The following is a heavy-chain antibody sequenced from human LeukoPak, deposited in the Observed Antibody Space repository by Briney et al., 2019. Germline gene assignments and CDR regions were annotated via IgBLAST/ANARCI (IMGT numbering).Heavy chain of an antibody. CDR1: GFTVSSNY. CDR2: IYSGGST. D-gene: IGHD6-13*01. Sequence: GGSLRLSCAASGFTVSSNYMSWVRQAPGKRLEWVSVIYSGGSTYYADSVKGRFTISRDNSKNTLYLQMNSLRAEDTAVYYCARVDLQQPQLRHFDYWGQGTLVTVSS. J-gene: IGHJ4*02. V-gene: IGHV3-66*01. CDR3: ARVDLQQPQLRHFDY.